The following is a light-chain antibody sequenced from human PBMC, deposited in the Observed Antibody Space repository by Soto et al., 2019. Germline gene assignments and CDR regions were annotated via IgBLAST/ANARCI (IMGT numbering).Light chain of an antibody. V-gene: IGKV2-24*01. J-gene: IGKJ1*01. CDR3: MQVTHFPWT. CDR1: QSLIHSDGTTY. Sequence: EIVMTQSPLSLPVTPGEPASISCRSSQSLIHSDGTTYVSWLHQRPGQPPRLLIYKISKRLSGVPDRFSGRGAGTHFTLEISEVEADDVGIYYCMQVTHFPWTIGQGTKVDI. CDR2: KIS.